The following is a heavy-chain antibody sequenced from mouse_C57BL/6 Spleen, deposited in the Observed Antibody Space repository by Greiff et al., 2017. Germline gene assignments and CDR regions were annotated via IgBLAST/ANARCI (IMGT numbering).Heavy chain of an antibody. CDR3: ARHGGTTVVRYFDV. CDR1: GFTFSSYG. D-gene: IGHD1-1*01. J-gene: IGHJ1*03. CDR2: ISSGGSYT. V-gene: IGHV5-6*01. Sequence: EVQVVESGGDLVKPGGSLKLSCAASGFTFSSYGMSWVRQTPDKRLEWVATISSGGSYTYYPDSVKGRFTISRDNAKNTLYLQMSSLKSEDTAMYYCARHGGTTVVRYFDVWGTGTTVTVSS.